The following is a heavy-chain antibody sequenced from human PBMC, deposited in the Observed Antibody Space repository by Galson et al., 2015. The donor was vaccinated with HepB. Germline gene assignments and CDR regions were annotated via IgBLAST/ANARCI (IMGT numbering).Heavy chain of an antibody. D-gene: IGHD4-17*01. J-gene: IGHJ4*02. Sequence: SLRLSCAASGFTFSSYGMHWVRQAPGKGLEWVAVISYDGSNKYYADSVKGRFTISRDNSKNTLYLQMNSLRAEDTAVYYCAKDLGTDYGDYDLGRGDLNTFDYWGQGTLVTVSS. V-gene: IGHV3-30*18. CDR1: GFTFSSYG. CDR2: ISYDGSNK. CDR3: AKDLGTDYGDYDLGRGDLNTFDY.